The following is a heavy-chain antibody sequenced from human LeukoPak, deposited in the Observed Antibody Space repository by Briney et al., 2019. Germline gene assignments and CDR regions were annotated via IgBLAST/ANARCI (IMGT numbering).Heavy chain of an antibody. V-gene: IGHV5-51*01. D-gene: IGHD5-24*01. CDR1: GFRISNYW. Sequence: GESLKISCKASGFRISNYWIGGVRQMPGEGREWMTIIYAGDSGTRYSPSFEGQVTVSADKSSNTAYVQWTSLKASDTAVYFCARRAKTDGHNYDYYDYWRQATLVTVCS. CDR2: IYAGDSGT. CDR3: ARRAKTDGHNYDYYDY. J-gene: IGHJ4*02.